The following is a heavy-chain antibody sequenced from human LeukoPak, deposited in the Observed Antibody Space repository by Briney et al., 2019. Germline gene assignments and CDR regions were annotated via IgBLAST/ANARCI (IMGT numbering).Heavy chain of an antibody. CDR1: GYTFTGYY. V-gene: IGHV1-2*02. CDR2: INPNSGGT. Sequence: AASVKVSCKASGYTFTGYYMHWVRQAPGQGLEWMGWINPNSGGTNYAQKFQGRVTMTRDTSISTAYMELSRLRSDDTAVYYCARAQRVVVAASYGYWGQGTLVTVSS. CDR3: ARAQRVVVAASYGY. J-gene: IGHJ4*02. D-gene: IGHD2-15*01.